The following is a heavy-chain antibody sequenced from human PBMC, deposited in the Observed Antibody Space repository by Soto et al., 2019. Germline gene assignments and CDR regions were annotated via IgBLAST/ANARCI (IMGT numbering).Heavy chain of an antibody. CDR3: ARAVSLVRGATDYYSYYMDV. CDR1: GRSISSGGYY. J-gene: IGHJ6*03. V-gene: IGHV4-31*03. Sequence: QVQLQESGPGLVKPSQTLSLTCTVSGRSISSGGYYCSWIRQQPGKSLEWIGYIYYSGSTYYKPSRKYRVTISVDTSKNPCSQELSSVTAADAAVYYCARAVSLVRGATDYYSYYMDVWGKGTTVTVSS. CDR2: IYYSGST. D-gene: IGHD3-10*01.